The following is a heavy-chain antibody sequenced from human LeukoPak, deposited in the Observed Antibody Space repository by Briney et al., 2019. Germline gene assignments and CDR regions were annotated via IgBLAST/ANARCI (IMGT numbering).Heavy chain of an antibody. CDR2: IYPGDSDT. V-gene: IGHV5-51*01. CDR1: GYSFTSYW. J-gene: IGHJ5*02. Sequence: GESLKISCKGSGYSFTSYWIGWVRQMPGKGLEWMGIIYPGDSDTRYSPSFQGQVTISADKSISTACLQWSSLKASDTAMYYCARQYCSGGSCYSSEGDWFDPWGQGTLVTVSS. D-gene: IGHD2-15*01. CDR3: ARQYCSGGSCYSSEGDWFDP.